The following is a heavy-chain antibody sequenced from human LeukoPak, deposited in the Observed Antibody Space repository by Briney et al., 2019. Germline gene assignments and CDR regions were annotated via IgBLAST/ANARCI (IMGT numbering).Heavy chain of an antibody. J-gene: IGHJ4*02. CDR1: GFNFRDYY. Sequence: GGSLRLSCTVSGFNFRDYYMSWIRQAPGMGLEWVSAISGSGGSTYYADSVKGRFTISRDNSKNTLYLQMNSLRAEDTAVYYCAKGSSEWEQLVQPRYSSDYCGQGTLVTVSS. CDR3: AKGSSEWEQLVQPRYSSDY. D-gene: IGHD6-13*01. V-gene: IGHV3-23*01. CDR2: ISGSGGST.